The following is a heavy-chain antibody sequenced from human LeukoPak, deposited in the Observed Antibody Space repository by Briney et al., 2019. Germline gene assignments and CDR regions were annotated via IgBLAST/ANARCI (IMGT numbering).Heavy chain of an antibody. D-gene: IGHD6-13*01. CDR1: GFTFSSYS. V-gene: IGHV3-21*01. CDR2: ISSSSSYI. J-gene: IGHJ3*02. Sequence: PGGSLRLSCAASGFTFSSYSMNWVRQAPGKGLEWVSSISSSSSYIYYADSVKGRFTISRDNAKNSLYLQMNSLRAEDTAVYYCARDIKRRITAADQGNDAFDIWGQGTMVTVSS. CDR3: ARDIKRRITAADQGNDAFDI.